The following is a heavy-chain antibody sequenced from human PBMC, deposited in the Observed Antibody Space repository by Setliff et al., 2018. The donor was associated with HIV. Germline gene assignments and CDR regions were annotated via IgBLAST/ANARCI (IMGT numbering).Heavy chain of an antibody. CDR1: GGSISSSSYY. CDR3: ARERQDDSRGYAYYYYMDV. D-gene: IGHD3-22*01. V-gene: IGHV4-39*02. CDR2: IYYRGST. J-gene: IGHJ6*03. Sequence: KLPETLSLTCTVSGGSISSSSYYWGWIRQPPGKGLEWIGNIYYRGSTYYNPSLRGRVTISVDTSKNQFSLKLNSVTAADTAVYFCARERQDDSRGYAYYYYMDVWGKGTTVTV.